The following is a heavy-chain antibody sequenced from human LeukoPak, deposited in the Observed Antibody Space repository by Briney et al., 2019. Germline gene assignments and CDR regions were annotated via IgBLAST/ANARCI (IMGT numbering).Heavy chain of an antibody. Sequence: SGTLSLTCAVSGGSISSSNWWSWVRQPPGKGLEWIGEIYHSGSTNYNPSLKSRVTISVDKSKNQFSLKLSSVTAADTAVYYCARVGDYVWGSYRTSPYFGYWGQGTLVTVSS. J-gene: IGHJ4*02. V-gene: IGHV4-4*02. CDR1: GGSISSSNW. CDR2: IYHSGST. CDR3: ARVGDYVWGSYRTSPYFGY. D-gene: IGHD3-16*02.